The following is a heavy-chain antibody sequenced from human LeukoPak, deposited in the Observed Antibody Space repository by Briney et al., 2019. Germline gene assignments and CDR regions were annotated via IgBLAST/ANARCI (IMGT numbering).Heavy chain of an antibody. CDR1: GGSISSDY. CDR2: IYYSGST. V-gene: IGHV4-59*08. Sequence: SETLSLTCTVSGGSISSDYWSWIRQPPGKGLEWIGYIYYSGSTNNNPSLKSRVTISVDTSKNQFSLKLSSVTAADTAVYYCARGNAAGTGIWFDPWGQGTLVTVSS. D-gene: IGHD6-13*01. J-gene: IGHJ5*02. CDR3: ARGNAAGTGIWFDP.